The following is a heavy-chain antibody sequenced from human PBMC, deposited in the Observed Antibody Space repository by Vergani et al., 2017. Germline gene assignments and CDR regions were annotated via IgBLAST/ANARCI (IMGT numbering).Heavy chain of an antibody. D-gene: IGHD4-23*01. CDR3: ARVGSTTTVVTPGGNYYYYGMDV. J-gene: IGHJ6*02. CDR2: IHSSGTT. Sequence: QVQLHESGPGLVKPSQTLSLTCTVSGGSITSGSFYWSWIRQPAGKGLEWIGRIHSSGTTNYNPSLKSRVTISVDTSKNQFSLKLSSVTAADTAVYYRARVGSTTTVVTPGGNYYYYGMDVWGQGTTVTVSS. CDR1: GGSITSGSFY. V-gene: IGHV4-61*02.